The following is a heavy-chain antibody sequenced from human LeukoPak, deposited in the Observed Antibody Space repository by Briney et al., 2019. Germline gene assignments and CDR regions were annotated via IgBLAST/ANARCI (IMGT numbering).Heavy chain of an antibody. CDR2: INHSGTT. J-gene: IGHJ5*02. CDR3: ARHGRQQLVQSFYRNWFDP. CDR1: GGSLSGHY. V-gene: IGHV4-34*01. D-gene: IGHD6-13*01. Sequence: SETLSLTCAVFGGSLSGHYWSWIRQSPGKGLEWIAEINHSGTTNYKPSLKSRVTISVDTSKNQMSLKLSSVTAADTAVYYCARHGRQQLVQSFYRNWFDPWGQGTLVTVSS.